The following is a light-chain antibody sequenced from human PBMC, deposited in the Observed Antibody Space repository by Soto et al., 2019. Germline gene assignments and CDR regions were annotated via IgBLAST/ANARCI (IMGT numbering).Light chain of an antibody. CDR2: AAA. CDR1: QGISSY. V-gene: IGKV1-9*01. J-gene: IGKJ4*01. CDR3: QRRLT. Sequence: DIQLTQSPSFLSASVGDRVTITCRASQGISSYLAWYQQKPGKAPKLLIYAAATLQSGVPSRFSGSGSGTEFTLTISSLQPEDFETYYCQRRLTFGGGTKVEIK.